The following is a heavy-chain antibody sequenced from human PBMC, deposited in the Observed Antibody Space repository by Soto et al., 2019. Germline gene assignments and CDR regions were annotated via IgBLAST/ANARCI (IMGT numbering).Heavy chain of an antibody. Sequence: QVQLQESGPGLVKPSGTLSLTCAVSGDSITNSRWWTWVRQPPGKGLEWIGDILHSGETNYNPSLKSRVFISVDKSQNQFSLRVSSVTAADTAVYYCAYSTGWYRHDVWGQGTWVTVSS. CDR2: ILHSGET. D-gene: IGHD6-19*01. V-gene: IGHV4-4*02. CDR1: GDSITNSRW. J-gene: IGHJ3*01. CDR3: AYSTGWYRHDV.